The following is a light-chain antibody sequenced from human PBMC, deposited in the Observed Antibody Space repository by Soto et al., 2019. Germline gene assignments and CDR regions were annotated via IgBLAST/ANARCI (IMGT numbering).Light chain of an antibody. J-gene: IGKJ1*01. CDR2: AAS. V-gene: IGKV1D-16*01. CDR3: QQQYNGPGA. Sequence: DSQVTRSSSSLPASVRDSVTLVWRACQGIRSWLAWYQLKPEKAPKSLIYAASTLQTGVPARFSGSGSGTDFTLTISSLRPEEFTEKVSQQQYNGPGALGKGTKVDIK. CDR1: QGIRSW.